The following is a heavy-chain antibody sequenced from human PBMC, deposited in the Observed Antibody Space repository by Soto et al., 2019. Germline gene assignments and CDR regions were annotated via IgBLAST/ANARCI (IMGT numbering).Heavy chain of an antibody. CDR3: AKDLSGYYYAGLVF. Sequence: PGGSLRLSCAASGFTFSSYGMHWVRQAPGKGLEWVAVISYDGCNKYYADSVKGRFTISRDNSKNTLYLQMNSLRAEDTAVYYCAKDLSGYYYAGLVFWGQGTLVTVSS. D-gene: IGHD3-22*01. CDR2: ISYDGCNK. CDR1: GFTFSSYG. J-gene: IGHJ4*02. V-gene: IGHV3-30*18.